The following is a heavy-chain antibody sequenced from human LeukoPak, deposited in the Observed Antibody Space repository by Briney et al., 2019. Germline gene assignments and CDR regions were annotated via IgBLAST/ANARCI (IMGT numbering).Heavy chain of an antibody. CDR2: IYPGDSDT. Sequence: GGSLKISWKGSGYSFTSYWIAGAPRMPGKGLEWMGIIYPGDSDTRYSLSFQGQVTISADKSISTAYLQWSSLKASDTAMYYCARRGSRAAFDIWGQGTMVTVSS. J-gene: IGHJ3*02. CDR3: ARRGSRAAFDI. D-gene: IGHD5-12*01. V-gene: IGHV5-51*01. CDR1: GYSFTSYW.